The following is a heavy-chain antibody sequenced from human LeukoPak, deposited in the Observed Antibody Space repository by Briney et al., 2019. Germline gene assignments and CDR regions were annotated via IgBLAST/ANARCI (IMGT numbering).Heavy chain of an antibody. CDR2: IFGSGGTA. D-gene: IGHD3-22*01. CDR3: TKTTTGYSSGQYPGWPADH. Sequence: PGGSLRLSCAASGFTFSSYAMSWVRQAPRKGLEGVAGIFGSGGTAHYAASVKCRFTLSRDNSKTTVYLQMHSLRGEYTALYYCTKTTTGYSSGQYPGWPADHWGQGALVTVSS. V-gene: IGHV3-23*01. CDR1: GFTFSSYA. J-gene: IGHJ4*02.